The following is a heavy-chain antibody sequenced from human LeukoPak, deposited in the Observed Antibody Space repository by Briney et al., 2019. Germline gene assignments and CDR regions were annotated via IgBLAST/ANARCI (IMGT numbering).Heavy chain of an antibody. CDR1: GFTFSIYS. D-gene: IGHD4/OR15-4a*01. CDR2: ITSTSTYI. Sequence: PGGSLRLSCAASGFTFSIYSINWVRQAPAKGLEWVSSITSTSTYIYYADSVKGRFTISRDNARNSLYLQMNSLRVEDTAVYYCARTRGGDNYSYAFDIWGHGTMVTVSS. V-gene: IGHV3-21*01. CDR3: ARTRGGDNYSYAFDI. J-gene: IGHJ3*02.